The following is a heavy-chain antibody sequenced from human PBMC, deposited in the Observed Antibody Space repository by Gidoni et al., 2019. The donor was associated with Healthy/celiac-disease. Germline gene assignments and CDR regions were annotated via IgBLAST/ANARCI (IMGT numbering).Heavy chain of an antibody. J-gene: IGHJ4*02. CDR3: AREPSGYLDY. V-gene: IGHV1-46*01. CDR1: GYTFTSYY. D-gene: IGHD3-22*01. Sequence: QVQLVQSGAEVKKPGASVKVPCKASGYTFTSYYMHWVRQAPGQGLEWMGIINPSGGSTSYAQKFQGRFTMTRDTSTSTVYMELSSLRSEDTAVYYCAREPSGYLDYWGQGTLVTVSS. CDR2: INPSGGST.